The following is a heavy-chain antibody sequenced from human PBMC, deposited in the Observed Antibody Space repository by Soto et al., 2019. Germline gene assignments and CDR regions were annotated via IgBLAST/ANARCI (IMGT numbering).Heavy chain of an antibody. CDR3: AKVRLSGPKVPLQGMDV. CDR2: ISGSGGST. J-gene: IGHJ6*02. D-gene: IGHD3-10*01. Sequence: EVQLLESGGGLVQPGGSLRLSCAASGFTFSSYAMSWVRQSPGKALEWVSAISGSGGSTYYADSVKGLFTISRDNSKNTLYLQMNSLSAEDTAVYYCAKVRLSGPKVPLQGMDVWGQGTTVTVSS. V-gene: IGHV3-23*01. CDR1: GFTFSSYA.